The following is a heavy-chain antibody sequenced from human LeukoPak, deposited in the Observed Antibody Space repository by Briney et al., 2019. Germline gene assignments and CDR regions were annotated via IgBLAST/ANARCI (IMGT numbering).Heavy chain of an antibody. CDR1: GFTFSDYV. CDR3: VRSFNTYGYPTGY. Sequence: GGSLRLSCAASGFTFSDYVMSWVRQTPGKGLEWVAGINWNGGSTGYAVSVRGRFIISRDDANDFLHLHMNSLRAEDTAFYYCVRSFNTYGYPTGYWGQGTLVTVSS. CDR2: INWNGGST. J-gene: IGHJ4*02. V-gene: IGHV3-20*04. D-gene: IGHD5-18*01.